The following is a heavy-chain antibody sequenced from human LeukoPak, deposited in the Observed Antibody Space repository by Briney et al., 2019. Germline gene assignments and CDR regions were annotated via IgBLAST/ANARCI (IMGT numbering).Heavy chain of an antibody. CDR1: GDSVSSNSAA. D-gene: IGHD6-13*01. CDR3: ARDRVGDSSSWYPNHYFDY. CDR2: TYYRSKWYN. V-gene: IGHV6-1*01. J-gene: IGHJ4*02. Sequence: SQTLSLTCAISGDSVSSNSAAWNWIRQSPSRGLEWLGRTYYRSKWYNDYAVSVKSRITINPDTSKNQFSLQLNSVTPEDTAVYYCARDRVGDSSSWYPNHYFDYWGQGTLVTVSS.